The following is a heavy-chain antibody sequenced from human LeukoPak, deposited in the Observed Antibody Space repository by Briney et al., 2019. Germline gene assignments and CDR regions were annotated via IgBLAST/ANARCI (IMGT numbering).Heavy chain of an antibody. D-gene: IGHD6-6*01. V-gene: IGHV4-59*01. CDR1: GGSISSYY. CDR3: ARDKRYIAARKLDYYYYLDV. J-gene: IGHJ6*03. CDR2: IYYSGST. Sequence: SETLSLTCTVSGGSISSYYWSWIRQPPGKGLEWIGYIYYSGSTNYNPSLKSRVTISVDTSKHQFSLKLSSVTAADTAVYYCARDKRYIAARKLDYYYYLDVWGKGTTVTVSS.